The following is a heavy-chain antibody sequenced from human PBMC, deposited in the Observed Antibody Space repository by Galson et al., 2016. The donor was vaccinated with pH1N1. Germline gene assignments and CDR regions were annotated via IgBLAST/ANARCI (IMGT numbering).Heavy chain of an antibody. CDR2: VFHSGTV. CDR1: GDSINSGGYS. Sequence: TLSLTCTVSGDSINSGGYSWNWIRQTPAKGLEWIGYVFHSGTVYYNPSLKSRVTISVARSKNQLSLKLTSVTAADTAVYYCVRSGTMNYYYAMDVWGQGTTVTFSS. D-gene: IGHD3-22*01. J-gene: IGHJ6*02. CDR3: VRSGTMNYYYAMDV. V-gene: IGHV4-30-2*01.